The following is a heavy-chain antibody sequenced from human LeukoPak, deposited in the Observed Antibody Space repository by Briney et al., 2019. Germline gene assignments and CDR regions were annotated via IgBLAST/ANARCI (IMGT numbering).Heavy chain of an antibody. CDR3: ARDKRYALDI. V-gene: IGHV1-18*01. Sequence: GTLKVSCKASGYTFTNYGIRWVRQAPGQGLEWMGWISITKGNTIHGQKLLDRVTMTRDTSMSTAYMELRSLRSDDTAVYYCARDKRYALDIWGQGAMVTV. CDR1: GYTFTNYG. CDR2: ISITKGNT. J-gene: IGHJ3*02. D-gene: IGHD6-25*01.